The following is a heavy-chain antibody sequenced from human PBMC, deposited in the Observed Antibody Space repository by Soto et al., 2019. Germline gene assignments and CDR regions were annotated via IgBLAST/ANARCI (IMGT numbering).Heavy chain of an antibody. CDR2: IWYDGSNK. CDR1: GFTFSSYG. D-gene: IGHD6-19*01. J-gene: IGHJ4*02. Sequence: QVQLVESGGGVVQPGRSLRLSCAASGFTFSSYGMHWVRQAPGKGLEWVAVIWYDGSNKYYADSVKGRFTISRDNSKNTLYLQMNSLRAEDTAVYYCARHEHSGWYYWGQGTLVTVSS. CDR3: ARHEHSGWYY. V-gene: IGHV3-33*01.